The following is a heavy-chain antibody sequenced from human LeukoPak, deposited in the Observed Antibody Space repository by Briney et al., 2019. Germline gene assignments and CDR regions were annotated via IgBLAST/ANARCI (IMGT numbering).Heavy chain of an antibody. J-gene: IGHJ4*02. CDR2: ISSSGSTI. CDR3: ARDRAYYDSSGYLGDFDY. Sequence: PGGSLRLSCAASGFTFSSYEMNWVRQAPGKGLEWVSYISSSGSTIYYADSVKGRFTISRDNAKNSLYLQMNSLRAEDTAVYYCARDRAYYDSSGYLGDFDYWGQGTLVTVSS. CDR1: GFTFSSYE. V-gene: IGHV3-48*03. D-gene: IGHD3-22*01.